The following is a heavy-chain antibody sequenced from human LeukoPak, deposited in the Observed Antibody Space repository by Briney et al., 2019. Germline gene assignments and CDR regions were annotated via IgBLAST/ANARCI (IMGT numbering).Heavy chain of an antibody. D-gene: IGHD4-17*01. CDR2: ISAYNGNT. CDR1: GYTFTSYG. V-gene: IGHV1-18*01. CDR3: ARILITTVTTAGDI. J-gene: IGHJ3*02. Sequence: ASVTVSCKASGYTFTSYGISWVRQAPGQGLEWMGRISAYNGNTNYAQKLQGRVTMTTDTSTSTAYMELRSLRADDTAVYYCARILITTVTTAGDIWGQGTMVTVSS.